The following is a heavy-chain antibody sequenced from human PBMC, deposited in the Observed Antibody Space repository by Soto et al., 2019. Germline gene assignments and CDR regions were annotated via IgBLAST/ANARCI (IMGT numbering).Heavy chain of an antibody. CDR2: IGPYNGNT. J-gene: IGHJ2*01. CDR3: ARCYCSIGSCYTCWHFDL. V-gene: IGHV1-18*01. Sequence: QVQLVQSGPEVKKPGASVKVSCQASGYTFSNYGISWVRQAPGQGLEWMGWIGPYNGNTDYAQNFQGRVTMTRVTSTNTAYMELRSLRSDDTALYYCARCYCSIGSCYTCWHFDLWGRGALLTVSS. CDR1: GYTFSNYG. D-gene: IGHD2-15*01.